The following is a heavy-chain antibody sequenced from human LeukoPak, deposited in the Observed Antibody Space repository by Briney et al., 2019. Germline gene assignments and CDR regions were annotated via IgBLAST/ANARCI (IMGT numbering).Heavy chain of an antibody. D-gene: IGHD6-6*01. CDR2: INAGNGNT. Sequence: ASVKVSCKASGYTFTSYAMHWVRQAPGQRLEWMGWINAGNGNTKYSQKLQGRVTITRDTSASTAYMELSSLRSEDTAVYYCARGNGYSSSYGYWGQGTLVTVSS. CDR1: GYTFTSYA. CDR3: ARGNGYSSSYGY. V-gene: IGHV1-3*01. J-gene: IGHJ4*02.